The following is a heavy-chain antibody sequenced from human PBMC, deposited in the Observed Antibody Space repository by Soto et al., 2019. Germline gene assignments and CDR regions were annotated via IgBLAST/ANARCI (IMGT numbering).Heavy chain of an antibody. CDR2: IYWDDDR. V-gene: IGHV2-5*02. CDR1: GFSLTTRGVG. Sequence: QITLKESGPTLVKPTQTLTLTCTFSGFSLTTRGVGVGWIRQPPGKALEWLALIYWDDDRRYSPSLKSGLTITKDTSRNQVVLTMTNMDPVDTATYYCARDSSGWYGFDNWGQGTLVTVSS. D-gene: IGHD6-19*01. CDR3: ARDSSGWYGFDN. J-gene: IGHJ4*02.